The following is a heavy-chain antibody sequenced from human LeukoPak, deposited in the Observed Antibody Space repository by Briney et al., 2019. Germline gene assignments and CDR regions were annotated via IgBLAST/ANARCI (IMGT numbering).Heavy chain of an antibody. CDR3: ARGRFLDAFDI. D-gene: IGHD3-3*01. V-gene: IGHV4-59*01. J-gene: IGHJ3*02. CDR1: GGSISSYY. Sequence: SETLSLTCTVSGGSISSYYWSWIRQPPGKGLEWIGYIYYSGSTKYKPSLKSRVTISVDTSKNQFSLKLSSVTAADTAVYYCARGRFLDAFDIWGQGTIVTVSS. CDR2: IYYSGST.